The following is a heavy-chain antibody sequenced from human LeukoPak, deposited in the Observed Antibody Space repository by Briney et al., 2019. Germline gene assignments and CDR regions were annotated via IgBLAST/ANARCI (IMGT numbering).Heavy chain of an antibody. CDR3: ASANYYGFNYFDY. D-gene: IGHD3-10*01. V-gene: IGHV4-30-4*01. Sequence: PSETLSLTCTVSGGSISSDDYYWRWIRQPPGKGLEWIGYIYYSGSTYYNPSLKSRITISVDTSKNEFSLKLTSVTAADTAVYHCASANYYGFNYFDYWGQGALVTVSS. J-gene: IGHJ4*02. CDR1: GGSISSDDYY. CDR2: IYYSGST.